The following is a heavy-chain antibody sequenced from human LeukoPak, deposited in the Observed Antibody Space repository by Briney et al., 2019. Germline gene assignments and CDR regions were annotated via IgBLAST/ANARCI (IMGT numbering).Heavy chain of an antibody. Sequence: SETLSLTCTVSGGSIRSGGDYWSWICQHPGKGLEWIGYIHYSESTYYNPSLRSRVTISVDTSKNQFSLKLNSVTAADTAVYFCARGHEDYDSSGYYRFDYWGQGTLVTVSS. J-gene: IGHJ4*02. CDR2: IHYSEST. V-gene: IGHV4-31*03. D-gene: IGHD3-22*01. CDR3: ARGHEDYDSSGYYRFDY. CDR1: GGSIRSGGDY.